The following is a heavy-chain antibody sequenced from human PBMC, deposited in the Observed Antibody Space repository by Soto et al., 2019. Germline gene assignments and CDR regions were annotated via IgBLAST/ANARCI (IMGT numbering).Heavy chain of an antibody. CDR3: ATRSRPPYSYYISGYQDY. Sequence: EVQLVESGGGLVQPGGSLRLSCAASGFTFSSYAMHWVRQAPGKGLEYVSAISSNGGSTYYANSVKGRLTISSDTSKNPLYLPMGILTAEDMAVYSSATRSRPPYSYYISGYQDYLGQGTLVTVSS. V-gene: IGHV3-64*01. J-gene: IGHJ4*02. CDR2: ISSNGGST. D-gene: IGHD3-22*01. CDR1: GFTFSSYA.